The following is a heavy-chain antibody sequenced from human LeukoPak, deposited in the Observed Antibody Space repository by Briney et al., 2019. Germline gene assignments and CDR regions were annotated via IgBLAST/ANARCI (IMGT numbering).Heavy chain of an antibody. CDR3: ARGLGPGYFDY. J-gene: IGHJ4*02. D-gene: IGHD7-27*01. CDR2: INHSGST. V-gene: IGHV4-34*01. CDR1: GGSFSGYY. Sequence: ASETLSLTCAVYGGSFSGYYWSWIRQPPGKGLEWIGEINHSGSTNYNPSLKSRVTISVGTSKNQFSLKLSSVTAADTAVYYCARGLGPGYFDYWGQGTLVTVSS.